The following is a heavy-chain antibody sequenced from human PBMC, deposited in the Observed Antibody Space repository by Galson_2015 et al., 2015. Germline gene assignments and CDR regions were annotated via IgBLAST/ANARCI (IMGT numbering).Heavy chain of an antibody. J-gene: IGHJ4*02. Sequence: SLRLSCAVSGFTVSNSGMYWVRQAPGKGLEWVAVIWYDGSSKYYADSVKGRFTISRDNSKNTLYLQMNSLRAEDTAMYYCARAYCSSTSCCYYLDYWGQGSLAIVSS. CDR3: ARAYCSSTSCCYYLDY. V-gene: IGHV3-33*01. CDR1: GFTVSNSG. CDR2: IWYDGSSK. D-gene: IGHD2-2*01.